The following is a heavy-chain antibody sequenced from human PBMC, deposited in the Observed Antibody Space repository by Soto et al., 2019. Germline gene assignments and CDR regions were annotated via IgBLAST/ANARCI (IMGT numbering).Heavy chain of an antibody. Sequence: GVSLRISCKGSGYNFTSYWIGWVRQMPGKGLEWMGIIYPGDSDTRYSPSFQGQVTISADKSISTAYLQWSSLKASDTAMYYCARHNWNDEGAFDIWGQGTMVTVSS. D-gene: IGHD1-20*01. CDR1: GYNFTSYW. J-gene: IGHJ3*02. CDR3: ARHNWNDEGAFDI. V-gene: IGHV5-51*01. CDR2: IYPGDSDT.